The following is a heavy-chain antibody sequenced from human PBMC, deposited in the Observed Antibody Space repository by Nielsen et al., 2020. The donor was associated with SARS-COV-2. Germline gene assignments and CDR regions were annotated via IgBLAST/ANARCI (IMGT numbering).Heavy chain of an antibody. D-gene: IGHD5-12*01. CDR2: ISWNSGSI. Sequence: SLKISCAASGFTFDDYAMHWVRQAPGKGLEWVSGISWNSGSIGYADSVKGRFTISRDNAKNSLYLQMNSLRAEDTAVYYCARDVSGYDKFDYWGQGTPVTVSS. J-gene: IGHJ4*02. V-gene: IGHV3-9*01. CDR1: GFTFDDYA. CDR3: ARDVSGYDKFDY.